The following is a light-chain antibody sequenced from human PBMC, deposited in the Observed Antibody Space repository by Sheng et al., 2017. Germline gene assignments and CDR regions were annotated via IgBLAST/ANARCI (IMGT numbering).Light chain of an antibody. V-gene: IGKV1-17*01. J-gene: IGKJ1*01. Sequence: DIQMTQSPTSLSPSVGDRVTITCRASQSISSYLNWYQQKPGKAPKLLIYAASSLQSGVPSRFSGSGSGTEFTLTISSLQPDDFATYYCQQYDSYPWTFGQGTKVE. CDR3: QQYDSYPWT. CDR2: AAS. CDR1: QSISSY.